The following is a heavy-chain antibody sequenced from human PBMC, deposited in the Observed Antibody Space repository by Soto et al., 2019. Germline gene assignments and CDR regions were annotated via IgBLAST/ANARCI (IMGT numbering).Heavy chain of an antibody. J-gene: IGHJ6*02. V-gene: IGHV5-51*01. Sequence: GESLKISCKGSGYSFTSYWIGWVRQMPGKGLEWMGIIYPGDSDTRYSPSFQGQVTISADKSISTAYPQWSSLKASDTAMYYCARHQRITIFGVVTGMDVWGQGTTVTVSS. CDR2: IYPGDSDT. CDR1: GYSFTSYW. D-gene: IGHD3-3*01. CDR3: ARHQRITIFGVVTGMDV.